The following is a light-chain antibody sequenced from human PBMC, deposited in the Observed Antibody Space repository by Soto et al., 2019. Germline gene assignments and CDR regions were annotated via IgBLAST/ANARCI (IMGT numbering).Light chain of an antibody. Sequence: DIQMTQSPSSLSASVGDRVTITCRSSQSIFSYLSWYQQKPGTAPKLLIYGVNNLESGVPSRFSGSGSGTDFTLTISSLQPVDSATYYCQESYSEYAFTFGGGTKVDIK. CDR3: QESYSEYAFT. J-gene: IGKJ4*01. CDR2: GVN. V-gene: IGKV1-39*01. CDR1: QSIFSY.